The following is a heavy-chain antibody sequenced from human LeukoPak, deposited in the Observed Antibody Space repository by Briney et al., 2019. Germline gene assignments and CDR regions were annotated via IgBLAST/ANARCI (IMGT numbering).Heavy chain of an antibody. CDR1: GFTFSTHA. V-gene: IGHV3-30*04. J-gene: IGHJ4*02. CDR2: ISHDGRYK. D-gene: IGHD5-18*01. Sequence: GGSLRLSCAASGFTFSTHAMHWVRQAPGKGLEWVAVISHDGRYKYYGNSVKGRFTISRDNSKNTLSLEMISLRGKDTALYYCAREGTAMVRYYFDYWGQGTLVTVSS. CDR3: AREGTAMVRYYFDY.